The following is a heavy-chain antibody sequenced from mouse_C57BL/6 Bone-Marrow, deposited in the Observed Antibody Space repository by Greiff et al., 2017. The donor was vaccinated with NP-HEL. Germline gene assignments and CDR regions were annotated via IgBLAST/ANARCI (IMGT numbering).Heavy chain of an antibody. V-gene: IGHV14-4*01. J-gene: IGHJ2*01. CDR2: IDPENGDT. CDR1: GFNIKDDY. Sequence: VQLKQSGAELVRPGASVKLSCTASGFNIKDDYMHWVKQRPEQGLEWIGWIDPENGDTEYASKFQGKATITADTSSNTAYLQLSSLTSEDTAVYYCTTTTDRGGYFDYWGQGTTLTVSS. CDR3: TTTTDRGGYFDY. D-gene: IGHD1-1*01.